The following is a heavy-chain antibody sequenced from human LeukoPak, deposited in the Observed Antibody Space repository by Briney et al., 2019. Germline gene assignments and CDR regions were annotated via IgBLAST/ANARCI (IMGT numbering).Heavy chain of an antibody. CDR2: IWYDGSNK. J-gene: IGHJ4*02. CDR1: GFTFSSYG. Sequence: GGSLRLSCAAFGFTFSSYGMHWVRQAPGKGLEWVAVIWYDGSNKYYADSVKGRFTISRDNSKNTLYLQMNSLRAEDTAVYYCARTYYYDSSGYQTYYFDYWGQGTLVTVSS. D-gene: IGHD3-22*01. CDR3: ARTYYYDSSGYQTYYFDY. V-gene: IGHV3-33*01.